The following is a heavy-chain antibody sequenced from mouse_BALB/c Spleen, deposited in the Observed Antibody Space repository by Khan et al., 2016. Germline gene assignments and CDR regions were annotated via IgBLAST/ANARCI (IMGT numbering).Heavy chain of an antibody. CDR2: LNPSTGYT. CDR1: GYTFTTYW. V-gene: IGHV1-7*01. CDR3: PRDLDY. J-gene: IGHJ2*01. Sequence: VQLQESGAELAKPGASVKMSCTASGYTFTTYWMHWVKQRPGQGLAWIGYLNPSTGYTEYNPKFKDKAPVTADKSSSTAYMQLSSLTSEDSAVYYCPRDLDYWGQGTTLTFSS.